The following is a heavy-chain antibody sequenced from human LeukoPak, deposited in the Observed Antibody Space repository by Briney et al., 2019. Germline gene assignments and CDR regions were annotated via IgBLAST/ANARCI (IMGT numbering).Heavy chain of an antibody. V-gene: IGHV3-21*01. D-gene: IGHD6-13*01. CDR3: ARGTAADGMDV. Sequence: GGSLRLSCAASGFTFSSYSMNWVRQAPGKGLEWVSSISSSSSYIYYADSVKGRFTISRDNAKNSLYLQMNSLRAEDTAVYYCARGTAADGMDVWGQGTTVTVSS. CDR1: GFTFSSYS. CDR2: ISSSSSYI. J-gene: IGHJ6*02.